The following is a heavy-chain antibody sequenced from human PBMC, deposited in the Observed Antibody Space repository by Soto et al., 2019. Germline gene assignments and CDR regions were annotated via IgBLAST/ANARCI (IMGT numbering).Heavy chain of an antibody. CDR3: ARVRSAAGETLRGFDY. V-gene: IGHV4-4*02. J-gene: IGHJ4*02. CDR2: IYHSGST. Sequence: QVQLQESGPGLVKPSGTLSLTCAVSGGSISSSNWCSWVRQPPGKGLEWIGEIYHSGSTNYNPSLKSRVTLSVDKSKNQLSLKLSSVTAADTAVYYCARVRSAAGETLRGFDYWGQGTLVTVSS. CDR1: GGSISSSNW. D-gene: IGHD6-13*01.